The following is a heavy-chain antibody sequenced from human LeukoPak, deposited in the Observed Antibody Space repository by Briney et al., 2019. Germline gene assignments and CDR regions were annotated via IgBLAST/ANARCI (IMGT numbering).Heavy chain of an antibody. CDR3: ARSTYYYDSSGLPCV. CDR1: GVSISSGSYY. Sequence: TPSQTLSLNCTVSGVSISSGSYYWSWIRQPAGKGLEWIGRIYTSGSTNYNPSLKSLATISVDTSKNQFSLKPSSVTAADTAVYYCARSTYYYDSSGLPCVWGQGTLVTVSS. V-gene: IGHV4-61*02. CDR2: IYTSGST. J-gene: IGHJ4*02. D-gene: IGHD3-22*01.